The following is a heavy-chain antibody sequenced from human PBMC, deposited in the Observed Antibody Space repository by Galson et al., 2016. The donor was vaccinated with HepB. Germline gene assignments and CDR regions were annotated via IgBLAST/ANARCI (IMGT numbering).Heavy chain of an antibody. CDR2: ISYDGRKI. CDR1: GFTFTSRA. Sequence: SLRLSCAASGFTFTSRAMHWVRQAPGKGLEWVAVISYDGRKIIYADSVRGRFSISRDNSKNTLFLQMNSLRAEDTAVYYGTKTGSGWYFDYWGQGTLVTVSS. J-gene: IGHJ4*02. D-gene: IGHD6-19*01. CDR3: TKTGSGWYFDY. V-gene: IGHV3-30-3*02.